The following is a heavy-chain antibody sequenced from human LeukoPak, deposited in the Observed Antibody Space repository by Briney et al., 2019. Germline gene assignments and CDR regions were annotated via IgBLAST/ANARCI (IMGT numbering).Heavy chain of an antibody. CDR3: ARGSDYYDSSGYLQW. V-gene: IGHV4-59*01. J-gene: IGHJ4*02. CDR2: IYYSGST. Sequence: SETLSLTCTVSGGSISSYYWSWIRQPPGKGLEWIGYIYYSGSTNYNPSLKSRVTISVDTSKNQFSLKLSSVIAADTAVYYCARGSDYYDSSGYLQWWGQGTLVTVSS. D-gene: IGHD3-22*01. CDR1: GGSISSYY.